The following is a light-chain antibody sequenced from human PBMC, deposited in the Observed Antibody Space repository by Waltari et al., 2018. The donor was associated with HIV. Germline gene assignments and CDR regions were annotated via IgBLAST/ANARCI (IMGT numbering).Light chain of an antibody. CDR3: ATWDDSLNAWV. CDR2: SDG. CDR1: SSNIGSNT. J-gene: IGLJ3*02. V-gene: IGLV1-44*01. Sequence: QSVLNQSPSASGTPGQRVIISCSGSSSNIGSNTVTWYHQFPGTAPKLLIYSDGQRPSGVPERFSGAKSATSASLAISGLRSEDEADYYCATWDDSLNAWVFGGGTKLTVL.